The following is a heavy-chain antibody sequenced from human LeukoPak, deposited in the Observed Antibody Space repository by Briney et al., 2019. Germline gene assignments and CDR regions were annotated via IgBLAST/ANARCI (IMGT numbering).Heavy chain of an antibody. CDR1: GFTFSSYA. CDR3: ARRYYGSGSYGFQH. CDR2: ISGSGGST. J-gene: IGHJ1*01. D-gene: IGHD3-10*01. Sequence: GGSLRLSCAASGFTFSSYAMSWVRQAPGKGLEWVSAISGSGGSTYYADSVKGRFTISRDNSKNTLYLQMNSLRAEDTAVYYCARRYYGSGSYGFQHWGQGTLATVSS. V-gene: IGHV3-23*01.